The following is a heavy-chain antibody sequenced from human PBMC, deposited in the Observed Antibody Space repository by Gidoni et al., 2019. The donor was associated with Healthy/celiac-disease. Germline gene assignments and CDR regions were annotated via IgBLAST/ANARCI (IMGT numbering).Heavy chain of an antibody. CDR2: ISGSGGST. V-gene: IGHV3-23*01. Sequence: EVQLLESGGGLVQPGGSLRLSCAASGFTFSSYAMSWVRQAPGKGLEWVSAISGSGGSTYYADSVKGRFTISRDNSKNTLYLQMNSLRAEDTAVYYCAKDPGASKKRYSSSWYDDYWGQGTLVTVSS. J-gene: IGHJ4*02. D-gene: IGHD6-13*01. CDR3: AKDPGASKKRYSSSWYDDY. CDR1: GFTFSSYA.